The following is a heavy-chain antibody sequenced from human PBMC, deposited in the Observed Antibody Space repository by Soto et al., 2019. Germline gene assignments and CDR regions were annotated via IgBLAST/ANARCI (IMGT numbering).Heavy chain of an antibody. CDR1: GFTFGDYA. CDR2: IRSKAYGGTT. V-gene: IGHV3-49*04. J-gene: IGHJ5*02. D-gene: IGHD6-13*01. CDR3: TRSAIGLYGSWYVGWFDP. Sequence: PGGSLRLSCTASGFTFGDYAMSWVRQAPGKGLEWVGFIRSKAYGGTTEYAASVKGRFTISRDDSKSIAYLQMNSLKTEDTAVYYCTRSAIGLYGSWYVGWFDPWGQGALVTVSS.